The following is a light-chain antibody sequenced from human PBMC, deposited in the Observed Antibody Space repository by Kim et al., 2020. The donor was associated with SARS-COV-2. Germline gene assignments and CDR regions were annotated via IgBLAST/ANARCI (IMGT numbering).Light chain of an antibody. V-gene: IGLV2-11*03. Sequence: SVTISCTGNSSDVGGYNYVSWYQQHPGKAPKLMIYDVSKRPSGVPDRFSGSKSDNTASLTISGLQAEDEADYYCCSYAGSYTFYVFGTGTKVTVL. CDR1: SSDVGGYNY. CDR2: DVS. J-gene: IGLJ1*01. CDR3: CSYAGSYTFYV.